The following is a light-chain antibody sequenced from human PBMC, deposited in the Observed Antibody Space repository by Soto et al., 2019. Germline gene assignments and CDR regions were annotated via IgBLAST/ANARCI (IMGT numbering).Light chain of an antibody. J-gene: IGKJ2*01. Sequence: DIQMTQSPSALSASVGDRVTITCRASQTISTYLNWYQQKPGKAPKLLIYGASTLQSGVPSKFSCSGSGTDFTLTISSLQPEDFATYYCQQSLSIPYTFGQGTRLEIK. CDR3: QQSLSIPYT. CDR2: GAS. V-gene: IGKV1-39*01. CDR1: QTISTY.